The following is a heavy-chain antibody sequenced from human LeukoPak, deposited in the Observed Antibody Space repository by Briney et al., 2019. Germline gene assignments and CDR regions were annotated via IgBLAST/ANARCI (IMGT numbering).Heavy chain of an antibody. V-gene: IGHV3-30*02. D-gene: IGHD1-26*01. Sequence: GGSLRLSCAASGFTFSSYEMNWVRQAPGKGLEWVAFIRYDAINKYYADSVKGRFTISRDNSRNTLYLQMNSLRAEDTALYYCAKDGDTVSGTYYFDMDVWGKGTTVTISS. CDR1: GFTFSSYE. CDR2: IRYDAINK. J-gene: IGHJ6*03. CDR3: AKDGDTVSGTYYFDMDV.